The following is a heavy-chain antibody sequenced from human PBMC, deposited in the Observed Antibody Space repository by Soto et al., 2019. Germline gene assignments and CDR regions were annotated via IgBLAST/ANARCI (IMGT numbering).Heavy chain of an antibody. V-gene: IGHV3-30-3*01. Sequence: QVQLVESGGGVVQPGRSLRLSCAASGFTFNSYAMHWVRQAPGKGLEWVTVISYDGTNKYYADSVKGRFTISRDNSKNTXXLHMNSLRGEDTAVYYCARDRLAVTSFRAYYGMDVLGQGTTVTVSS. CDR3: ARDRLAVTSFRAYYGMDV. J-gene: IGHJ6*02. CDR2: ISYDGTNK. D-gene: IGHD4-4*01. CDR1: GFTFNSYA.